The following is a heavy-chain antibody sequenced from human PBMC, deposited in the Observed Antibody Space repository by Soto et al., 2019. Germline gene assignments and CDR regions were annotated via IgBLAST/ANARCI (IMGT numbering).Heavy chain of an antibody. CDR3: AKDWPGTSSVTSDF. CDR1: GFDFSTYA. Sequence: EVRLLESGGTLVQPGGSLRLSCAASGFDFSTYAMTWVRQAPGKGLEWVSAIINSGATTYYADSVKGRFTISRDNSRNTLYLQMNSLRADDTAMYYCAKDWPGTSSVTSDFWGQGTLVTVSS. J-gene: IGHJ4*02. CDR2: IINSGATT. D-gene: IGHD4-17*01. V-gene: IGHV3-23*01.